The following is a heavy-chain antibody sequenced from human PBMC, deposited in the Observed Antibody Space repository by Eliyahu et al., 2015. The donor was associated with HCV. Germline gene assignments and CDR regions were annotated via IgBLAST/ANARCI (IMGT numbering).Heavy chain of an antibody. CDR1: GFPFSXYA. J-gene: IGHJ6*02. V-gene: IGHV3-23*01. CDR2: ISGSGGST. CDR3: AKDLTYSSGGYYGMDV. D-gene: IGHD6-25*01. Sequence: EVQLLESGGGLVQPGGSLRLSCAASGFPFSXYAMSWVRQAPGKGLEWVSAISGSGGSTYYADSVKGRFTISRDNSKNTLYLQMNSLRAEDTAVYYCAKDLTYSSGGYYGMDVWGQGTTVTVSS.